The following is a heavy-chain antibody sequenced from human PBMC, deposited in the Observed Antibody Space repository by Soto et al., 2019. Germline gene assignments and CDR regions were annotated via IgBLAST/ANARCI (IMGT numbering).Heavy chain of an antibody. CDR2: ISSSSSYT. CDR1: GFTFSDYY. D-gene: IGHD4-17*01. J-gene: IGHJ6*02. CDR3: ERWSLTTFYYYGMDV. V-gene: IGHV3-11*05. Sequence: QVQLVESGGGLVKPGGSLRLSCAASGFTFSDYYMSWIRQAPGKRLEWVSYISSSSSYTNYADSVKGRFTISRDNAKNSLYPQMNSLRAEDTAVYYCERWSLTTFYYYGMDVWGQGTTVTVSS.